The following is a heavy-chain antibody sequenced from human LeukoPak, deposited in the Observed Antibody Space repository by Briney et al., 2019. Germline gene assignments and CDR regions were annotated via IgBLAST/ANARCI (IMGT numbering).Heavy chain of an antibody. CDR3: AKGYNYAYEY. J-gene: IGHJ4*02. Sequence: GGSLRLSCAASGFTVSSGYMSWVRQAPGKGLEWVSLIYSGGSTYYAASVKGRFTISRDNSKNTLYLQMNSLRPEDTAVYYCAKGYNYAYEYWGQGILVTVSS. D-gene: IGHD5-18*01. V-gene: IGHV3-53*01. CDR1: GFTVSSGY. CDR2: IYSGGST.